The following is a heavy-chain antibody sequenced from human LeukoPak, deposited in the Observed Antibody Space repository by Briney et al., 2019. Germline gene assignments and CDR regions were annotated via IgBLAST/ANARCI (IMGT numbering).Heavy chain of an antibody. J-gene: IGHJ3*02. Sequence: NSSQTLSLTCTVSGGSISSGDYYWSWIRQPAGKGLEWIGRIYTSGSTNYNPSLKSRVTMSVDTSKNQFSLKLSSVTAADTAVYYCARLWVADAFDIWGQGTMVTVSS. CDR3: ARLWVADAFDI. V-gene: IGHV4-61*02. D-gene: IGHD3-16*01. CDR1: GGSISSGDYY. CDR2: IYTSGST.